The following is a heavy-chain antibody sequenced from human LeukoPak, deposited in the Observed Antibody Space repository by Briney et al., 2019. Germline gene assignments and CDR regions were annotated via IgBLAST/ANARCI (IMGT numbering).Heavy chain of an antibody. J-gene: IGHJ4*02. V-gene: IGHV3-30-3*01. Sequence: GGSLRLSCAASGFTFSSYAMHWVRQAPGKGLEWVAVISYDGSNKYYADSVKGRFTISRDNSKNTLYLQMNSLRAEDTAVYYCAKDGGLWVSAHWGDSWGRGTLVTVSS. CDR2: ISYDGSNK. D-gene: IGHD7-27*01. CDR1: GFTFSSYA. CDR3: AKDGGLWVSAHWGDS.